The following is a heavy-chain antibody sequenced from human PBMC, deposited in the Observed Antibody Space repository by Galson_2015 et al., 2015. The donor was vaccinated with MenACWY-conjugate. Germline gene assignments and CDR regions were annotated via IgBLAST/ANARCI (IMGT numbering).Heavy chain of an antibody. CDR3: ARDNNWSFDS. J-gene: IGHJ4*02. V-gene: IGHV3-74*01. D-gene: IGHD1-1*01. CDR2: IKADGSFS. Sequence: SLRLSCAASGFTFNNYLMHWVRQPPGKGLEWISYIKADGSFSNYADSVKGRFTISTDNAKNMVYLQMDGLGDEDTAVYFCARDNNWSFDSWGQGTLVTVSS. CDR1: GFTFNNYL.